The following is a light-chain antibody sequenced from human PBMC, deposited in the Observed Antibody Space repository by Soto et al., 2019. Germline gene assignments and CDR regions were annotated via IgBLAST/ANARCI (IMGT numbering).Light chain of an antibody. J-gene: IGKJ1*01. CDR2: SAS. V-gene: IGKV3D-20*02. CDR3: QQRSNWPPT. CDR1: QSVTSSY. Sequence: ENVLTQSPGTLSLSPGERATLSCRASQSVTSSYLAWYQQKPGQAPRLLIYSASSRATGVPDRFSGSGSATDFTLTISSLEPEDFAVYYCQQRSNWPPTFGQGTKVDIK.